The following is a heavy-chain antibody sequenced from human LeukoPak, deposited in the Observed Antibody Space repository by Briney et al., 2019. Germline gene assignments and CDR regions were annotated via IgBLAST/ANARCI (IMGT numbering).Heavy chain of an antibody. CDR1: GGSISSYY. Sequence: SETLSLTCTVSGGSISSYYWSWIRQPAGKGLEWIGRIYTSGSTNYNPPLKSRVTMSVDTSKNQFSLKLSSVTAADTAVYYCARDPYSSSWYSGDNWFDPWGQGTLVTVSS. CDR2: IYTSGST. V-gene: IGHV4-4*07. J-gene: IGHJ5*02. CDR3: ARDPYSSSWYSGDNWFDP. D-gene: IGHD6-13*01.